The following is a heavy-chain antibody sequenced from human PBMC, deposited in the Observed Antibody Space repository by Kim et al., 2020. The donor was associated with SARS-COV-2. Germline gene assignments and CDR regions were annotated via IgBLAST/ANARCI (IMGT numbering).Heavy chain of an antibody. V-gene: IGHV4-39*01. Sequence: SETLSLTCTVSGGSISSSSYYWGWIRQPPGKGLEWIGSIYYSGSTYYNPSLKSRVTISVDTSKNQFSLKLSSVTAADTAVYYCARRYYDSSGYYNYWGQGTLVTVSS. CDR1: GGSISSSSYY. CDR3: ARRYYDSSGYYNY. J-gene: IGHJ4*02. D-gene: IGHD3-22*01. CDR2: IYYSGST.